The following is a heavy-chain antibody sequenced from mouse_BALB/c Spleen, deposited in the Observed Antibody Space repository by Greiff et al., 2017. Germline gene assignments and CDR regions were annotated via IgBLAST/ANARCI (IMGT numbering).Heavy chain of an antibody. CDR2: IYPSDSYT. V-gene: IGHV1-69*02. CDR3: AYGKQYAMDY. CDR1: GYTFTSYC. Sequence: QVQLQQPGAELVRPGASVKLSCKASGYTFTSYCIYWVKQRPGQGLEWIGNIYPSDSYTNYNQKFKDKATLTVDKSSSTAYMQLSSPTSEDSAVYYCAYGKQYAMDYWGQGTSVTVSS. J-gene: IGHJ4*01. D-gene: IGHD2-10*02.